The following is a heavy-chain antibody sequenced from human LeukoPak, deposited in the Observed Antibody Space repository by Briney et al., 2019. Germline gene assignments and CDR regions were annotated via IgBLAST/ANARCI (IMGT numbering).Heavy chain of an antibody. D-gene: IGHD2-15*01. Sequence: ASVKVSCKASGYTFSGNYMHWVRQAAGQGREWMGWINPNSGGTYHARKFQGRVSMTTDTSISTAYMELSSLISDDTGVYYCARVARGGTIGWYFDYWGQGTLVTVSS. J-gene: IGHJ4*02. CDR1: GYTFSGNY. CDR2: INPNSGGT. V-gene: IGHV1-2*02. CDR3: ARVARGGTIGWYFDY.